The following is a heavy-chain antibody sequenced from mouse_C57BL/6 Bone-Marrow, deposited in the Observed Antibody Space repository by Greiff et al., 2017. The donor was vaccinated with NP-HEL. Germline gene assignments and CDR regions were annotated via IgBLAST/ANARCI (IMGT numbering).Heavy chain of an antibody. J-gene: IGHJ4*01. CDR1: GFTFTDHY. D-gene: IGHD2-4*01. Sequence: EVQLVESGGGLVQPGGSLSLSCAASGFTFTDHYMRWVRQPPGQALEWLGFIRNKANGYTTEYSASVKGRFTISSDNSQSILYLQMNALRAEDSATYYCSRSIDDDDGDDPVYAMDYWGQGTSVTVSS. V-gene: IGHV7-3*01. CDR2: IRNKANGYTT. CDR3: SRSIDDDDGDDPVYAMDY.